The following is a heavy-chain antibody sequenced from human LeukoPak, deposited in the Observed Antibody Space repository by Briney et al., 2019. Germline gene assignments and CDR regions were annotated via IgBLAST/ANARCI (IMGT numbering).Heavy chain of an antibody. Sequence: GGSLRLSCAASGFTFSSYGMHRVRQAPGKGLEWVAVIWYDGSNKYYADSVKGRFTISRDNSKNTLYLQMNSLRAEDTAVYYCARDQYPYDSSGYYQGGVDYWGQGTLVAVSS. V-gene: IGHV3-33*01. J-gene: IGHJ4*02. D-gene: IGHD3-22*01. CDR1: GFTFSSYG. CDR3: ARDQYPYDSSGYYQGGVDY. CDR2: IWYDGSNK.